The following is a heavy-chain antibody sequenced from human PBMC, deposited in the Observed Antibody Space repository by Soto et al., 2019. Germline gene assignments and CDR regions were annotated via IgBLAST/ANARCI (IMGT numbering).Heavy chain of an antibody. CDR2: IKQDGSEK. CDR1: GFTFSSYW. CDR3: ARSDGDFWSGYSEGYYYYMDV. V-gene: IGHV3-7*01. J-gene: IGHJ6*03. D-gene: IGHD3-3*01. Sequence: GGSLRLSCAASGFTFSSYWMSWVRQAPGKGLEWVANIKQDGSEKYYVDSVKGRFTISRDNAKNSLYLQMNSLRAEDTAVYYCARSDGDFWSGYSEGYYYYMDVWGKGTTVTVSS.